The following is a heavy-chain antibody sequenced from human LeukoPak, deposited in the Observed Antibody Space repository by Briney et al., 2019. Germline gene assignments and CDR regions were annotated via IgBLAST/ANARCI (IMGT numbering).Heavy chain of an antibody. D-gene: IGHD4-17*01. V-gene: IGHV4-59*01. Sequence: ASETLSLTCTVSGGSISSYYWSWIRQPPGKGLEWIGYIYYSGSTNYNPSLKSRVTISVDTSKNQFSLKLSSVTAADTALYFCAVYFGDHVGYFDYWGQGALVTVSA. J-gene: IGHJ4*02. CDR2: IYYSGST. CDR1: GGSISSYY. CDR3: AVYFGDHVGYFDY.